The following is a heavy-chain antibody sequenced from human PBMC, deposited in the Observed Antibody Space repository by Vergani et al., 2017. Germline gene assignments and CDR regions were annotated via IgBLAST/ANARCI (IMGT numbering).Heavy chain of an antibody. V-gene: IGHV4-38-2*02. CDR1: GYSISSGYY. CDR2: IYHSGST. CDR3: ASAVGATTDGFDY. Sequence: QVQLQESGPGLVKPSETLSLTCTVSGYSISSGYYWGWIRQPPGKGLEWIGSIYHSGSTYYNPSLKSRVTISVDTSKNQFSLKLSSVTAADTAVYYCASAVGATTDGFDYWGQGTLVTVSS. J-gene: IGHJ4*02. D-gene: IGHD1-26*01.